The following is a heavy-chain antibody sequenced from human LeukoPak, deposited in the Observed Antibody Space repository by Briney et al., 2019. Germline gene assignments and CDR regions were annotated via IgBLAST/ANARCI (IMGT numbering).Heavy chain of an antibody. V-gene: IGHV3-30-3*01. D-gene: IGHD5-18*01. CDR3: ARDGRYSYGHDAFDI. J-gene: IGHJ3*02. CDR2: ISYDGSNK. Sequence: PGGSLRLSCAASGFTFSSYAMHWVRQAPGKGLEWVAVISYDGSNKYHAGSVKGRFTISRDNSKNTLYLQMNSLRAEDTAVYYCARDGRYSYGHDAFDIWGQGTMVTVSS. CDR1: GFTFSSYA.